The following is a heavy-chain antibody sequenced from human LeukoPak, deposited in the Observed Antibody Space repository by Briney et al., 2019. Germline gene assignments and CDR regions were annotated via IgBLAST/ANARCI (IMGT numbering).Heavy chain of an antibody. V-gene: IGHV3-21*01. CDR2: ISSSSSYI. CDR3: AKRMTTSSRGSFDY. Sequence: GGSLRLSCAASGFTFSSYSMNWVRQAPGKGLEWVSSISSSSSYIYYADSVKGRFTISRDNAKNSLYLQMNSLGAEDTAVYYCAKRMTTSSRGSFDYWGQGTLVTVSS. CDR1: GFTFSSYS. J-gene: IGHJ4*02. D-gene: IGHD3-16*01.